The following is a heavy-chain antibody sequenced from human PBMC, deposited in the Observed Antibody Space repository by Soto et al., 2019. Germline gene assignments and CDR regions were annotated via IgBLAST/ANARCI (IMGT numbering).Heavy chain of an antibody. CDR3: ARDYTSSYNYDSTNYGYFDF. Sequence: ASVKVSCKASGYTFTSYGISWVRQAPGQGLEWMGWISAYNGNTNYAQKFQGRVTMTRDISISTAYMELSSLRLDDTDVYYCARDYTSSYNYDSTNYGYFDFWGLGTLVTVSS. J-gene: IGHJ4*02. CDR2: ISAYNGNT. CDR1: GYTFTSYG. V-gene: IGHV1-18*01. D-gene: IGHD3-22*01.